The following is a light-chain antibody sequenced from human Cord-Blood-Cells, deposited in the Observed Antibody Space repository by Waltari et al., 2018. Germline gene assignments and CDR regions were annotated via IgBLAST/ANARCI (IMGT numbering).Light chain of an antibody. J-gene: IGKJ4*01. CDR2: NAS. Sequence: EIVLTQSPATLSLSPGERATLSCRASQSVSSSLAWYQQKPGQAPRLLIYNASNSATGIPARFSGSGCGTEFTLTISSREPEDFAVYYCQQRSNWPPLTFGGGTKVEIK. CDR1: QSVSSS. V-gene: IGKV3-11*01. CDR3: QQRSNWPPLT.